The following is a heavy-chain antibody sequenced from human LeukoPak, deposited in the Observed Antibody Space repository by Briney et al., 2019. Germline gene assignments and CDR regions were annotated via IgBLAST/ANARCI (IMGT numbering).Heavy chain of an antibody. Sequence: GGSLRLSCAASGFTFSSYSMNWVRQAPGKGLEWVSYISSNSSTIYYADSVKGRFTISRDNSKNTLYLQMNILRVEDTAVCYCAELGITMIGGVWGKGSTVTIFS. CDR2: ISSNSSTI. CDR3: AELGITMIGGV. J-gene: IGHJ6*04. CDR1: GFTFSSYS. V-gene: IGHV3-48*01. D-gene: IGHD3-10*02.